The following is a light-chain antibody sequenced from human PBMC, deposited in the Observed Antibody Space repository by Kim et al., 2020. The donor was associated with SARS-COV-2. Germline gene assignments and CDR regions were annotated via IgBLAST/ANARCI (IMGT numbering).Light chain of an antibody. J-gene: IGKJ5*01. CDR2: AAS. Sequence: DIQMTQSPSSLSVFVGDRVTITCRASQSISTYLNWYQQKPGKAPKLLIYAASSLQSGVPSRFSGSGSGTDFTLTISSLQPEDFVTYYCQQSYSTPITFGQGTRLEIK. CDR3: QQSYSTPIT. V-gene: IGKV1-39*01. CDR1: QSISTY.